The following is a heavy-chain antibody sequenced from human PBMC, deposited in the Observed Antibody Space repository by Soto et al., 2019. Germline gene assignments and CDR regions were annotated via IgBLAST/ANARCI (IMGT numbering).Heavy chain of an antibody. Sequence: SETLSLTCTVSGGSIISYYWSWSRQPPGKGLEWIGYIYYSGSTNYNPSLKSRVTISVDTSKNQFSLKLSSVTAADTTVYYCARESNTAMVTGSGGFDYWGQGTLVTVSS. CDR3: ARESNTAMVTGSGGFDY. CDR1: GGSIISYY. J-gene: IGHJ4*02. V-gene: IGHV4-59*01. CDR2: IYYSGST. D-gene: IGHD5-18*01.